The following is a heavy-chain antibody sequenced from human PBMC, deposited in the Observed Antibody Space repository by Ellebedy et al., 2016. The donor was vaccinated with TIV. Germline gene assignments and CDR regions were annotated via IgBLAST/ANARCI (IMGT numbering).Heavy chain of an antibody. D-gene: IGHD5-18*01. J-gene: IGHJ4*02. CDR1: GFTFSSYA. Sequence: PGGSLRLSCAASGFTFSSYAMTWVRQAPGKGLEWVSSISGRGERTYYADSVKGRFTISRDNSKNTLYLQMNSLSAEDTAVYYCAQKRTGHTAVITDYWGQGTLVTVSS. CDR3: AQKRTGHTAVITDY. V-gene: IGHV3-23*01. CDR2: ISGRGERT.